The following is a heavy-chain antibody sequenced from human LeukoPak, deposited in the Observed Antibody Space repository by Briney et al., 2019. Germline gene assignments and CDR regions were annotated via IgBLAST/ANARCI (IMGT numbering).Heavy chain of an antibody. V-gene: IGHV4-34*01. D-gene: IGHD3-9*01. CDR2: INHSGST. CDR1: GGSFSGYY. Sequence: SETLSLTCAVYGGSFSGYYWSWIRQPPGKGLEWIGEINHSGSTNYDPSLKSRVTISVDTSKNQFSLKLSSVTAADTAVYYCARRDILTGYYLDYWGQGTLVTVSP. J-gene: IGHJ4*02. CDR3: ARRDILTGYYLDY.